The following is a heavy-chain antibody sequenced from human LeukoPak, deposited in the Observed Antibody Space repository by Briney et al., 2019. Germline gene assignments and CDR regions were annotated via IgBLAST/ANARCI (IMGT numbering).Heavy chain of an antibody. CDR1: GGSFSGYY. Sequence: SETLSLTCAVYGGSFSGYYWSWIRQPPGKGLEWTGEINHSGSTNYNPSLKSRVTISVDTSKNQFSLKLSSVTAADTAVYYCARARIRITMVRGVINGSRYGMDVWGKGTTVTVSS. V-gene: IGHV4-34*01. D-gene: IGHD3-10*01. CDR3: ARARIRITMVRGVINGSRYGMDV. J-gene: IGHJ6*04. CDR2: INHSGST.